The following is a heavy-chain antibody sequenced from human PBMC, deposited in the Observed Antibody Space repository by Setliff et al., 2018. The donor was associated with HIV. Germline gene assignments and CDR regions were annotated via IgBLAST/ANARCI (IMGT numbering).Heavy chain of an antibody. CDR3: ARLMPNWDYFDY. CDR2: IIHTGST. V-gene: IGHV4-4*02. J-gene: IGHJ4*02. Sequence: PSETLSLTCAVSGASISSGNWWSWVRQSPGKGLEWIGEIIHTGSTNYNPSLKSRVTISVDTSKNHFSLNVSSLTAADTALYFCARLMPNWDYFDYWGQGTQVTVSS. D-gene: IGHD2-2*01. CDR1: GASISSGNW.